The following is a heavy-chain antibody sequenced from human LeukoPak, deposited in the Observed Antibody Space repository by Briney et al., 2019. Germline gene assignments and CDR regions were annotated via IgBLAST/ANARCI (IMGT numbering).Heavy chain of an antibody. Sequence: GGSLRLSCAASGFTFSSYAMHWVRQAPGKGLEWLSYISGRGNYVDYAESLKGRITISRDNAKNSLYLQMNSLRAEDTAVYYCARSGIGATEIDYWGQGTLVTVSS. D-gene: IGHD6-13*01. CDR3: ARSGIGATEIDY. CDR1: GFTFSSYA. V-gene: IGHV3-21*06. CDR2: ISGRGNYV. J-gene: IGHJ4*02.